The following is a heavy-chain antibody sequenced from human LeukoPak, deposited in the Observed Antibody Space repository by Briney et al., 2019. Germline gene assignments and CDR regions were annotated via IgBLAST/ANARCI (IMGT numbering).Heavy chain of an antibody. V-gene: IGHV3-30*02. J-gene: IGHJ3*02. CDR2: IRYDGTNI. D-gene: IGHD2/OR15-2a*01. CDR1: GFTFSSYG. Sequence: GGSLRLSCAASGFTFSSYGMHWVRQAPGKGLEWVAFIRYDGTNIYYADSVKGRFTISRDNSKNTLYVQMKSLRAEDTAVYYCASRTDTSYGFDIWGQGTMVTVSS. CDR3: ASRTDTSYGFDI.